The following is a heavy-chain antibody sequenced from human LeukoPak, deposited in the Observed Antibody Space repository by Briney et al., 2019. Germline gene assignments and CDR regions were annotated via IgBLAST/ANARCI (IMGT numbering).Heavy chain of an antibody. CDR2: INPKSGGT. CDR3: ARGRTYDSRSYWVDY. Sequence: ASVKVSCKASGYTFIGYYMHWVRQAPGQGLEWMAWINPKSGGTNNAQKFHDSVTVTRDTSISTAYMVLTRLRSDDTDLYFCARGRTYDSRSYWVDYWGQGTLVTVSS. J-gene: IGHJ4*02. D-gene: IGHD3-10*01. V-gene: IGHV1-2*02. CDR1: GYTFIGYY.